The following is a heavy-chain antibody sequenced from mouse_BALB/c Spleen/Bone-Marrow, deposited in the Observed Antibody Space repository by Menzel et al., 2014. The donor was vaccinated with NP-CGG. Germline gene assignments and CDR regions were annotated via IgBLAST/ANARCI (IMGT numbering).Heavy chain of an antibody. Sequence: VQLQQPGAELVRSGASVKLSCTASGFNIKDYYMHWVKQRPEQGLEWIGWIDPENGDTEYAPKFQGKATMTADTSSNTAYLQLSSLTSEDTAVYYCNAWSYYGGMGYWGQGTSVTVSS. CDR1: GFNIKDYY. V-gene: IGHV14-4*02. CDR2: IDPENGDT. CDR3: NAWSYYGGMGY. J-gene: IGHJ4*01. D-gene: IGHD1-2*01.